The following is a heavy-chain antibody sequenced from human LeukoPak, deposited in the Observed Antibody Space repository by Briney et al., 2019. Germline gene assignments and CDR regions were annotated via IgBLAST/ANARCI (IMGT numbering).Heavy chain of an antibody. V-gene: IGHV4-4*07. CDR2: IYTSGST. J-gene: IGHJ4*02. D-gene: IGHD5-18*01. CDR1: SGSLSSYY. CDR3: ASSVDTAMVGVY. Sequence: SETLSLTCSVSSGSLSSYYWNWIRQPAGKGLEWIGHIYTSGSTNYNPALKSRVSMSLDTSKNQFSLKLSSVTAADTAVYYCASSVDTAMVGVYWGQGTLVTVSS.